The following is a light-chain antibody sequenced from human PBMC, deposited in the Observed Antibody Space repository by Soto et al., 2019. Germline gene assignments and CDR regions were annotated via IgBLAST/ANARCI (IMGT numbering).Light chain of an antibody. CDR3: QQYNNWPPWT. J-gene: IGKJ1*01. CDR2: TAS. V-gene: IGKV1-17*01. Sequence: DIQMTQSPSSLSASVGDRVNITCRASQGIRNDLGWYQQKPGKAPQRLIYTASTLQSGVPSRFSGSGSGTEFTLTISSLQPEDFAVYYCQQYNNWPPWTFGQGTKVEIK. CDR1: QGIRND.